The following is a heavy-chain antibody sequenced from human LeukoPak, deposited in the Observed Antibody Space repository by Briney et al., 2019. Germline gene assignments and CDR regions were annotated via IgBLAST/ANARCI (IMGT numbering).Heavy chain of an antibody. V-gene: IGHV3-30*18. J-gene: IGHJ6*02. Sequence: PGGSLRLSCAASGFTFSNYGMHWVRQAPGKGLEWVAVISYDGSNKYYADSVKGRFTISRDNSKNTLYLQMNSLRAEDTAVYYCAKEVKSSGWFNGMDVWGQGTTVTVSS. CDR1: GFTFSNYG. D-gene: IGHD6-19*01. CDR3: AKEVKSSGWFNGMDV. CDR2: ISYDGSNK.